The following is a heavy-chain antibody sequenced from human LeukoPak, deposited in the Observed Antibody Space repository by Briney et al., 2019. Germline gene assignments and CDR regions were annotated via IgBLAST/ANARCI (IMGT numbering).Heavy chain of an antibody. CDR3: ARDVATPGYFDL. J-gene: IGHJ2*01. CDR1: GGSISSYY. V-gene: IGHV4-4*07. CDR2: IYTSRST. Sequence: PSETLSLTCTVSGGSISSYYWTWIRQPAGKGLEWIERIYTSRSTNYNPSLKSRVTRSLDTSKNQFNLKLTSVTAADTAVYYCARDVATPGYFDLWGRGTLVTVSS.